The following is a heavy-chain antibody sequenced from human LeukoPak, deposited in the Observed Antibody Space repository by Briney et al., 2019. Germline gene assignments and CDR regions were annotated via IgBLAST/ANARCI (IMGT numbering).Heavy chain of an antibody. V-gene: IGHV1-8*03. Sequence: ASVKVSCKASGYTFTSYDINWVRQATGQGLEWMGWMNPNSGNTGYAQKFQGRVTITRNTSISTAYMELSSLRSEDTAVYYCATEYCSSTSCYDYWGQGTLVTVSS. CDR2: MNPNSGNT. CDR3: ATEYCSSTSCYDY. D-gene: IGHD2-2*01. J-gene: IGHJ4*02. CDR1: GYTFTSYD.